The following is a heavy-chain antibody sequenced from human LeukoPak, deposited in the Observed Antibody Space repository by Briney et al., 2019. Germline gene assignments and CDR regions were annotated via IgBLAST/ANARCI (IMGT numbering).Heavy chain of an antibody. V-gene: IGHV4-31*03. J-gene: IGHJ5*02. CDR3: AIMVVAAGTIAAYNWFDP. CDR2: IYYSGST. Sequence: SETLSLTCTVSGGSISSGGYYWSWIRQHPGKGLEWIGYIYYSGSTYYNPSLKNRVTISVDTSKNQFSLKLSSVTAADTAVYYCAIMVVAAGTIAAYNWFDPWGQGTLVTVSS. CDR1: GGSISSGGYY. D-gene: IGHD2-15*01.